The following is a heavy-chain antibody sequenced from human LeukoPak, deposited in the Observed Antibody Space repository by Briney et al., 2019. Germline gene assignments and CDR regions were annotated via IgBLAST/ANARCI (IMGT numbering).Heavy chain of an antibody. J-gene: IGHJ4*02. Sequence: GGSLRLSCAASGFTFSSYSMNWVRQTPGKGLEWVSSISSSSTYIYYAVSVKGRSIISRDNAKNSVYLQMNSLRAEDTAVYYCSREFSYWGQGTLVTVSS. CDR1: GFTFSSYS. CDR2: ISSSSTYI. V-gene: IGHV3-21*01. CDR3: SREFSY. D-gene: IGHD3-3*01.